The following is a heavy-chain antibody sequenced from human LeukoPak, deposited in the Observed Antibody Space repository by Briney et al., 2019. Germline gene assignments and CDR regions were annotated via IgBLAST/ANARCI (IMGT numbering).Heavy chain of an antibody. CDR3: ARVASGTYYVVDY. CDR2: ISLDGRSK. CDR1: GFILSSNA. V-gene: IGHV3-30*04. D-gene: IGHD1-26*01. Sequence: GRSLRLSCAASGFILSSNAVHWVRQAPGKGLEWVAVISLDGRSKYYADSVKGRFTISRDISRNTLYLQMDSLRAEDTALYHCARVASGTYYVVDYWGQGTLVTVSS. J-gene: IGHJ4*02.